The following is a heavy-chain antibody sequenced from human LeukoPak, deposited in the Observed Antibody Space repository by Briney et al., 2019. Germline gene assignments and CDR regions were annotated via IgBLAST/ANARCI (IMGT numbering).Heavy chain of an antibody. CDR2: IYYSGST. Sequence: PSETLSLTCTASGGSISSYYWSWIRQPPGKGLEWIGYIYYSGSTNYNPSLKSRVTISVDTSKNQFSLKLSSVTAADTAVYYCAATVTTRPNAFDIWGQGTMVTVSS. J-gene: IGHJ3*02. CDR3: AATVTTRPNAFDI. D-gene: IGHD4-17*01. CDR1: GGSISSYY. V-gene: IGHV4-59*01.